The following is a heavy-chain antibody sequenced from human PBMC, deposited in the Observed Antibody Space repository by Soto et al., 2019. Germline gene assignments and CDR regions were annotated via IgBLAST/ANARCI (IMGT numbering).Heavy chain of an antibody. J-gene: IGHJ3*02. CDR3: AKDGITFGERGI. V-gene: IGHV3-23*01. CDR1: GFSFSSYA. D-gene: IGHD3-16*01. Sequence: EVQLLESGGGLVQPGGSLRLSCAASGFSFSSYAMTWVRQAPGKGLEWVSAISGSGGSTYYGDSVKGRFTISRDNSKNTLYLQMNSLRAEDTAVYYCAKDGITFGERGIWGQGTMVTVSS. CDR2: ISGSGGST.